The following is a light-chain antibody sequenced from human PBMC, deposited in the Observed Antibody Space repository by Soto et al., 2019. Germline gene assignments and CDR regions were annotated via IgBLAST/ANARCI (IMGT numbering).Light chain of an antibody. J-gene: IGKJ2*01. CDR3: QQRSNWPPYT. V-gene: IGKV3-11*01. CDR2: DAS. CDR1: QRVSSY. Sequence: EIVLTQSPATLSLSPGERATLSCRASQRVSSYLAWYQQKPGQAHRLLIYDASNRATGIPARFSGSGSGTVFTLTISRLEPEDFAVYYCQQRSNWPPYTVGQGTKLEIK.